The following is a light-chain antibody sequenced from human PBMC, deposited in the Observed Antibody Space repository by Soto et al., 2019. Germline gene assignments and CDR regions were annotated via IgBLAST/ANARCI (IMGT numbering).Light chain of an antibody. V-gene: IGKV1-39*01. CDR2: AAS. Sequence: IQRTQSPSSLSASVGDGVTITGRASQSISCYFNWSQQKPGKAPKLLIYAASSLPSGVPSRFSGSGSGTDFTLTISSLQPEDFATYYCQQSFSTPPTFGGGTKVDIK. CDR3: QQSFSTPPT. J-gene: IGKJ4*02. CDR1: QSISCY.